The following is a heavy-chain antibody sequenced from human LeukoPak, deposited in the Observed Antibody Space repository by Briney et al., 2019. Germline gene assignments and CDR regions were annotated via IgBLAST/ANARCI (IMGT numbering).Heavy chain of an antibody. D-gene: IGHD3-22*01. CDR3: AREGYSGYIDY. J-gene: IGHJ4*02. Sequence: SETLSLTCAVSGGSISSGGYSWSWIRQPPGKGLEWIGYIYYSGSTYYNPSLKSRVTISVDTSKNQFSLKLSSVTAADTAVYYCAREGYSGYIDYWGQGTLVTVSS. CDR2: IYYSGST. V-gene: IGHV4-30-4*07. CDR1: GGSISSGGYS.